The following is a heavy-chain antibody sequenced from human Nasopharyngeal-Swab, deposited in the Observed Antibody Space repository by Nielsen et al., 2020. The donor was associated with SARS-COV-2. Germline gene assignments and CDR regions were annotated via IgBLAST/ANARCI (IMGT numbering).Heavy chain of an antibody. V-gene: IGHV1-8*01. CDR1: GFTFTTYD. Sequence: ASVTVSCKASGFTFTTYDINWVRQASGQGPEWMGWMTPKTGYTGYAQKFQGRVTMTWNTSISTAYMDLSSLTSEDTAVYYCAGGGPVAFDYWGQGSLVIVSS. J-gene: IGHJ4*02. CDR3: AGGGPVAFDY. CDR2: MTPKTGYT. D-gene: IGHD6-19*01.